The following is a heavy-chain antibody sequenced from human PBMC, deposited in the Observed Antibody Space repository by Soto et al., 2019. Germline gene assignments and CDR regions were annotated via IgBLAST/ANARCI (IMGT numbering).Heavy chain of an antibody. Sequence: GSLRLSCAASGFTFSSYWMTWVRQAPGKGLEWVANIKEDGSEKYYVDSVKGRFTISRDNAKNSLYLQMNSLRAEDTAVYYCARSISSYYYDFDSWGQGTLVTVSS. V-gene: IGHV3-7*01. CDR2: IKEDGSEK. CDR3: ARSISSYYYDFDS. CDR1: GFTFSSYW. J-gene: IGHJ4*02. D-gene: IGHD3-22*01.